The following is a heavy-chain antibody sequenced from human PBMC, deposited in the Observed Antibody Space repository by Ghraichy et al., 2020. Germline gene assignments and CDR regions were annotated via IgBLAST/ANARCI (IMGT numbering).Heavy chain of an antibody. CDR2: SRNKANSYIT. CDR3: ARGDYGGNSGEYFRY. D-gene: IGHD4-23*01. J-gene: IGHJ1*01. CDR1: GFTFSDHY. V-gene: IGHV3-72*01. Sequence: GESLRLSCAASGFTFSDHYMDWVRQAPGKGLEWVGRSRNKANSYITEYAASLKVRFTISRDDSKNSLYLQLNSLRTDDTAVYYCARGDYGGNSGEYFRYWGRGTLVTVSS.